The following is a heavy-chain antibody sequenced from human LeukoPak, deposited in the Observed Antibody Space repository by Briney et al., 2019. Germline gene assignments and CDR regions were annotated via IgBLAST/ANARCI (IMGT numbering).Heavy chain of an antibody. V-gene: IGHV3-66*01. Sequence: PGGSLRLSCAPSGFIVGSNYMTWVRQAPGKGLEWVAIIYGDGSTYYADSVRDRFIISKDNPRNTLYLQLNSLRADDTAVYYCARGVTAIPDYYYYYMDVWGKGTTVTVSS. CDR2: IYGDGST. D-gene: IGHD2-21*02. CDR3: ARGVTAIPDYYYYYMDV. CDR1: GFIVGSNY. J-gene: IGHJ6*03.